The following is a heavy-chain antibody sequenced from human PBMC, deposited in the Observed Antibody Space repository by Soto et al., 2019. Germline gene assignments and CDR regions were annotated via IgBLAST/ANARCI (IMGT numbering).Heavy chain of an antibody. CDR3: ARDRGYCSGGSCYSQRYLGSFDY. CDR1: GFTFSSYS. CDR2: ISSSSSYI. V-gene: IGHV3-21*01. Sequence: EVQLVESGGGLVKPGGSLRLSCAASGFTFSSYSMNWVRQAPGKGLEWVSSISSSSSYIYYADSVKGRFTISRDNAKNSLYLQMNSLRAEDTAVYYCARDRGYCSGGSCYSQRYLGSFDYWGQGTLVTVSS. J-gene: IGHJ4*02. D-gene: IGHD2-15*01.